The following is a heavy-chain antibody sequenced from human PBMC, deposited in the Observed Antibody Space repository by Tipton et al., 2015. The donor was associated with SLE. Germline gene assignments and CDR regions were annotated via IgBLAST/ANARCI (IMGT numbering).Heavy chain of an antibody. D-gene: IGHD5-12*01. J-gene: IGHJ4*02. CDR2: MSYSGST. V-gene: IGHV4-31*03. CDR1: GGSISSDDYY. Sequence: LVKPTQTLSLTRTVSGGSISSDDYYWTWIRQHPGKGLEWIGHMSYSGSTYYNPSLKSRITISVDTSKNHFSLRLSSVTAADTAVYYCARGGVGGYDYFDHWGQGTLVTVSS. CDR3: ARGGVGGYDYFDH.